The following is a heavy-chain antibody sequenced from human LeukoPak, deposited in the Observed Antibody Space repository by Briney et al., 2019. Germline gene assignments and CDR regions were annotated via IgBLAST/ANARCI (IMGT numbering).Heavy chain of an antibody. D-gene: IGHD2-8*01. CDR2: ISGNGGST. Sequence: GGSLRLSCAASGFTFSSYSMNWVRQAPGKGLEWVSTISGNGGSTYYADSVRGRFTISRDNSKNTLYLQMNSLRAEDTAVYYCAKPGYCTNGVCYNGGEFDYWGQGTLVTVSS. CDR3: AKPGYCTNGVCYNGGEFDY. CDR1: GFTFSSYS. J-gene: IGHJ4*02. V-gene: IGHV3-23*01.